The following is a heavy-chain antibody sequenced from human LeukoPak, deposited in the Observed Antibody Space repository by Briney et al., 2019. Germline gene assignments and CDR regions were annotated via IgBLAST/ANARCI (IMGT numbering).Heavy chain of an antibody. D-gene: IGHD2-15*01. CDR3: VKGGLLDY. Sequence: AGTLRLSCAAYGFSFSTFEMSWARQAPGKGLEWVSFISDKDTGQHYAHSVKGRFPVSRHNSKNTLYRQRSSLRVEDTAICYCVKGGLLDYWGQRALVTVSS. J-gene: IGHJ4*02. CDR1: GFSFSTFE. CDR2: ISDKDTGQ. V-gene: IGHV3-23*01.